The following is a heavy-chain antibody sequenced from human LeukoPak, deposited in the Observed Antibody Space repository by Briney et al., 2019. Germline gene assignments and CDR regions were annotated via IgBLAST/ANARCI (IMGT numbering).Heavy chain of an antibody. CDR3: ARVRCSSNSCFPDY. V-gene: IGHV3-7*01. J-gene: IGHJ4*02. D-gene: IGHD2-2*01. CDR1: GFTFSRHW. CDR2: IRQDGNWR. Sequence: GGSLRLSCAASGFTFSRHWMSWVRQAPGKGLEWVAHIRQDGNWRHHEDSVEGRFTISRDNAKNSLYLQMNSLRVEDTAVYYCARVRCSSNSCFPDYWGQGTLVTVSS.